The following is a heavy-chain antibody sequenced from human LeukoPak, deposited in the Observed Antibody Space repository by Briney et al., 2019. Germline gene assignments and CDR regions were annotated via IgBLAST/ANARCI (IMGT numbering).Heavy chain of an antibody. CDR2: IYSGGST. CDR1: GFTLSSNY. Sequence: GGSLRLSCAASGFTLSSNYMSWVRQAPGKGLEWVSVIYSGGSTYYADSVKGRFTISRDNSKNTLYLQMNSLRAEDTAVYYCARVRSPGRFGELLYPRHYYYYYMDVWGKGTTVTISS. D-gene: IGHD3-10*01. V-gene: IGHV3-66*01. CDR3: ARVRSPGRFGELLYPRHYYYYYMDV. J-gene: IGHJ6*03.